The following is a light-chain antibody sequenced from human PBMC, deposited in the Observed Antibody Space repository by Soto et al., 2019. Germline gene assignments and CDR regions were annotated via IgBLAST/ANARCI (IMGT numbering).Light chain of an antibody. Sequence: TQSPGTLSLSPGERATLSCRASQSVSSSYLAWYQQKPGQAPRLLIYGASTRATGIPARFSGSGSGTESTLTISSLQSEEFAVYSSQQYDNWPTFGQGTKVDIK. V-gene: IGKV3-15*01. CDR2: GAS. CDR1: QSVSSSY. CDR3: QQYDNWPT. J-gene: IGKJ1*01.